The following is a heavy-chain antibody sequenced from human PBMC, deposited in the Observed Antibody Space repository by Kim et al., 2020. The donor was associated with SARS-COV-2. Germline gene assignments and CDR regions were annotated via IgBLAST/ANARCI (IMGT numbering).Heavy chain of an antibody. V-gene: IGHV3-23*01. CDR3: AKDQPVLLWFGEFTYYFDY. D-gene: IGHD3-10*01. Sequence: GRFTISRDNSKNTLSLQMNSLGAEDTPVYYCAKDQPVLLWFGEFTYYFDYWGQGTLVTVSS. J-gene: IGHJ4*02.